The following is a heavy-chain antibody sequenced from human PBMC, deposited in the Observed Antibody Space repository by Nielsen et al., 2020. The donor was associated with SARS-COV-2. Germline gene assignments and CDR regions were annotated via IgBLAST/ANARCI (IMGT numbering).Heavy chain of an antibody. D-gene: IGHD6-19*01. J-gene: IGHJ3*02. V-gene: IGHV1-18*04. Sequence: ASVKVSCKASGYTFTSYYMHWVRQAPGQGLEWMGWISAYNGNTNYAQKLQGRVTMTTDTSTSTAYMELRSLRSDDAAVYYCARSQVVGSSGCVDCAFDIWGQGTMVTVSS. CDR1: GYTFTSYY. CDR2: ISAYNGNT. CDR3: ARSQVVGSSGCVDCAFDI.